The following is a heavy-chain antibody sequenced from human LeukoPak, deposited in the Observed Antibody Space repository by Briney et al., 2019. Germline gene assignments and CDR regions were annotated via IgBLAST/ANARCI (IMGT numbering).Heavy chain of an antibody. V-gene: IGHV3-48*01. CDR1: GFTFSSYS. J-gene: IGHJ4*02. D-gene: IGHD6-13*01. CDR2: ISSSSGTI. Sequence: GGSLRLSCATSGFTFSSYSMNWVRQAPGKGLEWVSYISSSSGTIYYADSVKGRFTISRDNAKNSLSLQMNSLRAEDTALYYCARAASTGTVDYWGQGTLVTVSS. CDR3: ARAASTGTVDY.